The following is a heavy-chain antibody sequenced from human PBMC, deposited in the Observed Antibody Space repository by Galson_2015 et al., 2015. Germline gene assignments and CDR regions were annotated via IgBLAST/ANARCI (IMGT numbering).Heavy chain of an antibody. V-gene: IGHV3-74*01. CDR2: IETNGRTT. CDR3: ARADGTYHGKNDL. D-gene: IGHD1-26*01. CDR1: GFTFSSYW. Sequence: SLRLSCAASGFTFSSYWMHWVRQAPGEGPLWVSRIETNGRTTNYADSVKGRFTISRDNAKNTLYLQMNSPRAEDTAVYYCARADGTYHGKNDLWGQGTLVTVSA. J-gene: IGHJ4*02.